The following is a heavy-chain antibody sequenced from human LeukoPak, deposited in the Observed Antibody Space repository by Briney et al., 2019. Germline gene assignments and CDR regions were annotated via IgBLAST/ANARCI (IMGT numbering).Heavy chain of an antibody. J-gene: IGHJ4*02. CDR2: INPKSGGT. CDR1: GYTFTDYY. Sequence: ATVKVSCKASGYTFTDYYIHWVRQAPGQGLEWMAWINPKSGGTKYTQKFQGTGTLTRDTSIDTVYMELSRLRSGDTALYYCARGRDSGSHTYYFDYWGQGTLVTV. V-gene: IGHV1-2*02. D-gene: IGHD1-26*01. CDR3: ARGRDSGSHTYYFDY.